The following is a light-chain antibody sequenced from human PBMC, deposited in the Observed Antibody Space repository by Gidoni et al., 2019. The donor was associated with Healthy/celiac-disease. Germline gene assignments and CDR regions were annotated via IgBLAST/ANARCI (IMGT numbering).Light chain of an antibody. Sequence: IVLTQSPGTLSLSPGERATLSCRASQSVSSSYLAWYQQKPGQAPRLLIYGASSRATGIPDRFSGSGSGTDFTLTIRRLEPEDFAVYYCQQYGSSFGGGTKVEIK. CDR1: QSVSSSY. CDR3: QQYGSS. CDR2: GAS. J-gene: IGKJ4*01. V-gene: IGKV3-20*01.